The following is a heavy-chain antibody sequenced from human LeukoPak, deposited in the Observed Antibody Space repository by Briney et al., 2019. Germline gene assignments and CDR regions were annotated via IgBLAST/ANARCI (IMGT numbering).Heavy chain of an antibody. CDR1: GFTFSSYA. Sequence: GRSLRLSCAASGFTFSSYAMHWVRQAPGKGLEWVAVISYDGSNKYYADSVKGRFTISRDNSKNTLYLQMNSLRAEDTAVYYCAREKRYDFWSGENAFDIWGQGTMVTVSS. J-gene: IGHJ3*02. CDR2: ISYDGSNK. CDR3: AREKRYDFWSGENAFDI. D-gene: IGHD3-3*01. V-gene: IGHV3-30-3*01.